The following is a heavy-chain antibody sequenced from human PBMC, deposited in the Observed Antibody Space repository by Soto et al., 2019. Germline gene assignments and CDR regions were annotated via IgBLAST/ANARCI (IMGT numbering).Heavy chain of an antibody. V-gene: IGHV3-64D*08. CDR2: ISSNGGST. CDR3: VKGAVTPFYSYYGMDV. CDR1: GFTFSSYA. Sequence: PGGSLRLSCSASGFTFSSYAMHWVRQAPGKGLEYVSVISSNGGSTYYADSVKGRFTISRDNSKNTLYLQMSSLRAEDTAVYYCVKGAVTPFYSYYGMDVWGQGTTVTVSS. J-gene: IGHJ6*02. D-gene: IGHD4-4*01.